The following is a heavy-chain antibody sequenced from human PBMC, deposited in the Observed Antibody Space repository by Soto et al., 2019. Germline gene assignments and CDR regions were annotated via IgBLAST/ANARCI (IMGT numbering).Heavy chain of an antibody. CDR1: GFTFSNYW. D-gene: IGHD6-13*01. V-gene: IGHV3-74*01. CDR2: INNDGSDT. J-gene: IGHJ4*02. Sequence: EVQLVESGGGLVQPGGSLRLSCAASGFTFSNYWMHWVRQAPGKGLEWVSRINNDGSDTGYADSVRGRFTISRENDKNMGYLQMDSPRAEDTAVYFCARPFIAAAGSDYWGQGALVTVSS. CDR3: ARPFIAAAGSDY.